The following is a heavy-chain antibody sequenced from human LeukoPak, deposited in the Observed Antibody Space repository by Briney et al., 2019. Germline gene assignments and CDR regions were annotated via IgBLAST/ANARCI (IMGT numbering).Heavy chain of an antibody. V-gene: IGHV3-7*01. J-gene: IGHJ4*02. CDR2: INHNGNVN. Sequence: GGSLRLSCAASGFTFSSYWMNWARQAPGKGLEWVASINHNGNVNYYVDSVKGRFTISRDNAKNSLYLQMNSLRAEDTAVYYCARDPEDYWGQGTLVTVSS. CDR3: ARDPEDY. CDR1: GFTFSSYW.